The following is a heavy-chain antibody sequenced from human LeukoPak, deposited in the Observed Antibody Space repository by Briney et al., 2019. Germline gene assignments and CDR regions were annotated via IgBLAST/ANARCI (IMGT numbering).Heavy chain of an antibody. D-gene: IGHD1-26*01. CDR1: GGSFSGYY. V-gene: IGHV4-34*01. Sequence: SETLSLTCAVYGGSFSGYYWSWLRQPPGKGLEGVGEINHSGRTNFNPLLKSRVTISVDTSKNQYSLKLSSVTAADTAVYYCARVPRGYYFDYWGQGTLVTVSS. CDR2: INHSGRT. CDR3: ARVPRGYYFDY. J-gene: IGHJ4*02.